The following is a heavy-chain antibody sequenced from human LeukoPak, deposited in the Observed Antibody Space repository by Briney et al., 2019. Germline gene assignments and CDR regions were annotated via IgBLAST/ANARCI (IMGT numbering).Heavy chain of an antibody. CDR2: IIPIFGTA. CDR3: ARATVTTDYYYDYMDV. CDR1: GGTFSSYA. D-gene: IGHD4-17*01. V-gene: IGHV1-69*13. Sequence: GASVKVSCKASGGTFSSYAISWVRQAPGQGLEWMGGIIPIFGTANYAQKFQGRVTITADESTSTAYMELSRLRSEDTAVYYCARATVTTDYYYDYMDVWGKGTTVAISS. J-gene: IGHJ6*03.